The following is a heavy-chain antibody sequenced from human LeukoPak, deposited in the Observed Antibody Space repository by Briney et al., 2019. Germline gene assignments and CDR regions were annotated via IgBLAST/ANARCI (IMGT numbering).Heavy chain of an antibody. D-gene: IGHD3-10*01. Sequence: GASVTVSCTASGGTFSSYAISWVRQAPGQGLEWMGGIIPIFGTANYAQKFQGGVTITADESTSTAYMELSSLRSEDTAVYYCARSTDYYGSGSYYMDYWGQGTLVTVSS. J-gene: IGHJ4*02. CDR2: IIPIFGTA. V-gene: IGHV1-69*13. CDR3: ARSTDYYGSGSYYMDY. CDR1: GGTFSSYA.